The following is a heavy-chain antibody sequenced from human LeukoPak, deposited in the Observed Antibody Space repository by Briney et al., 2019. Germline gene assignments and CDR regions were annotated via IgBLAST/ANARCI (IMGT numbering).Heavy chain of an antibody. D-gene: IGHD3-10*01. CDR3: ARRDYYGSGTYYNWFDP. J-gene: IGHJ5*02. Sequence: SETLSLTCTVSGGSISSSSYSWGWIRQSPGKGLEWIGTIHYSGSTYYNPALKSRVTISIDTSKNQFSLNVSSVTAADTAVYYCARRDYYGSGTYYNWFDPWGQGTLVTVSS. V-gene: IGHV4-39*07. CDR2: IHYSGST. CDR1: GGSISSSSYS.